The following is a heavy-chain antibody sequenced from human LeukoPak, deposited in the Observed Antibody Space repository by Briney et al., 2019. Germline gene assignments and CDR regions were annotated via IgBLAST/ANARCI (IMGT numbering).Heavy chain of an antibody. J-gene: IGHJ4*02. CDR1: DGSFSGYY. Sequence: SETLSLTCAVYDGSFSGYYWSWIRQPPGKGLEWIGEINHSGSTNYNPSLKSRVTISVDTSKNQFSLKLSSVTAADTAVYYCARHSEWLLVDYWGQGTLVTVSS. CDR3: ARHSEWLLVDY. D-gene: IGHD3-3*01. V-gene: IGHV4-34*01. CDR2: INHSGST.